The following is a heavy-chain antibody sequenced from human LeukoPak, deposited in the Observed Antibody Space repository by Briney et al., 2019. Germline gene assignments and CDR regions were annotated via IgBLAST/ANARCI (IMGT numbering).Heavy chain of an antibody. CDR1: GGSISSYY. CDR3: ARVHSRTTQGAFDI. CDR2: IYYSGST. D-gene: IGHD1-1*01. J-gene: IGHJ3*02. Sequence: PSETLSLTCTVSGGSISSYYWSWIRQPPGKGLEWIGYIYYSGSTNYDPSLKSRVTISVDTSKNQFSLKLSSVTAADTAVYYCARVHSRTTQGAFDIWGQGTMVTVSS. V-gene: IGHV4-59*01.